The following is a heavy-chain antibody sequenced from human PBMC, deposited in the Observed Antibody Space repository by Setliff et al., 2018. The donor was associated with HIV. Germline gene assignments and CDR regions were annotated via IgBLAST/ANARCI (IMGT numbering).Heavy chain of an antibody. V-gene: IGHV1-3*01. J-gene: IGHJ5*02. D-gene: IGHD6-13*01. Sequence: ASVKVSCKASGYTFTSYTMHWVRQAPGQRLEWMGWINACNGNTKYSQKFQGRVTITRDTSASTAYMELSSLRSEDTAVYYCAIAYPYSSSWSIWFDPWGQGTLVTVSS. CDR2: INACNGNT. CDR1: GYTFTSYT. CDR3: AIAYPYSSSWSIWFDP.